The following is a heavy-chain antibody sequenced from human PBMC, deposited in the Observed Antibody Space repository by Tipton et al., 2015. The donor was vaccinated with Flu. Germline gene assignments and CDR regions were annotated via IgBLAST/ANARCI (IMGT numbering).Heavy chain of an antibody. D-gene: IGHD3-22*01. CDR1: GGSISSGSYY. CDR3: ARDPSRYYYDSSGMDV. Sequence: LRLSCTVSGGSISSGSYYWSWIRQPAGKGLEWIGRIYTSGSTNYNPSLKSRVTISVDTSKNQFSLKLSSVTAADTAVYYCARDPSRYYYDSSGMDVWGQGP. J-gene: IGHJ6*02. CDR2: IYTSGST. V-gene: IGHV4-61*02.